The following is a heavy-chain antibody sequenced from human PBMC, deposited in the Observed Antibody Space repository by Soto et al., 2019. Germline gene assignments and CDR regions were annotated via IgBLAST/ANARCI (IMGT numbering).Heavy chain of an antibody. D-gene: IGHD3-9*01. Sequence: QVQIVQSGPEEKSPGASIKLSCTTSGYIFADYAIHWVRQAPGQGLEWVGWIKADNGDTRYSPKFQGRLIITRDISACTSYMDLSDLRSADTGVFYCATSDWAWWGRGTLITVSS. CDR2: IKADNGDT. CDR3: ATSDWAW. CDR1: GYIFADYA. V-gene: IGHV1-3*05. J-gene: IGHJ4*02.